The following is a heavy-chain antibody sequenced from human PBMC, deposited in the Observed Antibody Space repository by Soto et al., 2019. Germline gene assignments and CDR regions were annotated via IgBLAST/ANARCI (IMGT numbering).Heavy chain of an antibody. D-gene: IGHD1-26*01. CDR3: AVGSFDLHWFDP. CDR1: GCTFTGYY. J-gene: IGHJ5*02. V-gene: IGHV1-2*02. Sequence: ASFKVSCKASGCTFTGYYVHWVRQAPVQGLEWMGWINPNSGGTNYAQKFQGRVTMTRYTSISTAYMELSRLRSDDTAVYYCAVGSFDLHWFDPWGQGTLVTVSS. CDR2: INPNSGGT.